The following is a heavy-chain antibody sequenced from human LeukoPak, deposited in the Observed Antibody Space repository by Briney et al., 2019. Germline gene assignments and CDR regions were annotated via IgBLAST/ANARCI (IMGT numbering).Heavy chain of an antibody. J-gene: IGHJ4*02. Sequence: GGSLRLSCAASGFTFTSYSMNWVRQAPGKGLEWVPTISGGGGSTYYADSVKGRFTISRDNSKNTLYLQVNSLRAEDTAVYYCAKGRAGYCSGGSCYSASDYWGQGTLVTVSS. CDR1: GFTFTSYS. CDR3: AKGRAGYCSGGSCYSASDY. D-gene: IGHD2-15*01. CDR2: ISGGGGST. V-gene: IGHV3-23*01.